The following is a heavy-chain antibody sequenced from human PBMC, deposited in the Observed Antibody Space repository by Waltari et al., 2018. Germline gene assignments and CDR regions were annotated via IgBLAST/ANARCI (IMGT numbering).Heavy chain of an antibody. CDR1: GFTFSSYG. CDR2: IWYDGSNK. CDR3: AKEVESGSYYGPFDY. V-gene: IGHV3-30*18. D-gene: IGHD1-26*01. J-gene: IGHJ4*02. Sequence: QVQLVESGGGVVQPGRSLRLSCAASGFTFSSYGMHWVRQAPGKGLEWVAVIWYDGSNKYYADSVKGRFTISRDNSKNTLYLQMNSLRAEDTAKYYCAKEVESGSYYGPFDYWGQGTLVTVSS.